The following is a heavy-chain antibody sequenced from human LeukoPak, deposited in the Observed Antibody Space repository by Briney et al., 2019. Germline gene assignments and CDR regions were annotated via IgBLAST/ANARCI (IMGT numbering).Heavy chain of an antibody. CDR2: ISSSSSFI. CDR1: GFTFSAYS. V-gene: IGHV3-21*01. D-gene: IGHD5-24*01. Sequence: KTGGSLRLSCAASGFTFSAYSMNWVRQAPGKGLEWVSFISSSSSFICYAGSVKGRFTISRDNAKNSLYLQMNSLRAEDTAVYYCARNQLEMATITGRFDPWGQGTLVTVSS. J-gene: IGHJ5*02. CDR3: ARNQLEMATITGRFDP.